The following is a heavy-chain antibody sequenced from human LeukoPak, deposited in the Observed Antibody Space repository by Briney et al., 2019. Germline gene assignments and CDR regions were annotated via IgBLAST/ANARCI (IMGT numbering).Heavy chain of an antibody. CDR2: ISGSGGST. V-gene: IGHV3-23*01. Sequence: ETLSFTCAVYGGSFSGYYWSWIRQPPGKGLEWVSAISGSGGSTYYADSVKGRFTISRDNSKNTLYLQMNSLRAEDTAVYYCAKDWQQLEIEYFQHWGQGTLVTVSS. CDR1: GGSFSGYY. CDR3: AKDWQQLEIEYFQH. D-gene: IGHD6-13*01. J-gene: IGHJ1*01.